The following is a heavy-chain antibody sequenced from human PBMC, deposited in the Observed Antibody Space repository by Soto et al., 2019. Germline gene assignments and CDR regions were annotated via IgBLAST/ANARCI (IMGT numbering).Heavy chain of an antibody. J-gene: IGHJ4*02. CDR3: ARGPPMGY. CDR2: IYHSGST. V-gene: IGHV4-30-2*01. D-gene: IGHD3-16*01. CDR1: GGSISSGGYS. Sequence: SETLSLTCAVSGGSISSGGYSWSWIRHPPGKGLEWIGYIYHSGSTYYNPSLKSRVTISVDRSKNQFSLKLSSVTAADTAVYYCARGPPMGYWGQGTLVTVSS.